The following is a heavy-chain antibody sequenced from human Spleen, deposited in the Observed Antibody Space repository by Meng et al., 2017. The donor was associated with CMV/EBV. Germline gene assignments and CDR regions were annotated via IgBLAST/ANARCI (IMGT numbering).Heavy chain of an antibody. J-gene: IGHJ4*02. CDR2: IYHSGST. Sequence: SCGSISSSNWWSWVRQHPGKRLEWIGKIYHSGSTNDNPSLKSRVTISVDKSKNQFSLKLSSVTAADTAVYYCARDLGVTTAATGQNYWGQGTLVTVSS. D-gene: IGHD4-11*01. CDR1: CGSISSSNW. V-gene: IGHV4-4*02. CDR3: ARDLGVTTAATGQNY.